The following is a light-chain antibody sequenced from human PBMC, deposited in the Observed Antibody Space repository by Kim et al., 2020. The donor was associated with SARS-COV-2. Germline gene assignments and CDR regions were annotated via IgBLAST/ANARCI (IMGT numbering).Light chain of an antibody. CDR1: NIGSKS. CDR3: QVWDSSSDHPV. J-gene: IGLJ3*02. Sequence: APGKTASSNGGVNNIGSKSMIWYQQPPGQAPVLVIYYDSDRPSGLPERFSGSNSENTATLTISRVEAGDEAYYYCQVWDSSSDHPVFGGGTQLTVL. CDR2: YDS. V-gene: IGLV3-21*04.